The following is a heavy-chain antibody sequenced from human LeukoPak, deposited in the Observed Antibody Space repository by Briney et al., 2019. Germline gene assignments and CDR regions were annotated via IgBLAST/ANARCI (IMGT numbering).Heavy chain of an antibody. Sequence: GGSLRLSCAASGFSFRSYWMSWVRQAPGKGLGWVANIKQDGSEKYYVDSVKGRFTISRDNAKNSLYLQMNSLRAEDTALYYCASQREDSSGSHSVDYWGQGTLVTVSS. CDR3: ASQREDSSGSHSVDY. CDR2: IKQDGSEK. D-gene: IGHD3-22*01. CDR1: GFSFRSYW. V-gene: IGHV3-7*03. J-gene: IGHJ4*02.